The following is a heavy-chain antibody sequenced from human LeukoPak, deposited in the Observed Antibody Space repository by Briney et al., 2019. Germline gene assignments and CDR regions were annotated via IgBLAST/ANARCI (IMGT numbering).Heavy chain of an antibody. CDR1: GFTFSSYG. CDR3: AKDRADPESSGWSMGRFDP. J-gene: IGHJ5*02. D-gene: IGHD6-19*01. Sequence: LAGGSLRLSCAASGFTFSSYGMHWVRQAPGKGLEWMAVISYDGSNKYYADSVRGRFTISRDNSKNTLYLQMNSLRAEDTAVYYCAKDRADPESSGWSMGRFDPWGQGTLVTVSS. V-gene: IGHV3-30*18. CDR2: ISYDGSNK.